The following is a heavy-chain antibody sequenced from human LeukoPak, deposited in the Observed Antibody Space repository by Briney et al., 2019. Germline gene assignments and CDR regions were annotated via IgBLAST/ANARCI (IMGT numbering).Heavy chain of an antibody. Sequence: GGSLRLSCAASGFTFSSYAMTWVRQAPGKGLEWVSLISGTGGSTYYADSVKGRFTISRDNSKNTLYLQMNSLRAEDTAVYYCARRSGIAVAGAFDYWGQGTLVTVSS. CDR1: GFTFSSYA. D-gene: IGHD6-19*01. CDR3: ARRSGIAVAGAFDY. J-gene: IGHJ4*02. V-gene: IGHV3-23*01. CDR2: ISGTGGST.